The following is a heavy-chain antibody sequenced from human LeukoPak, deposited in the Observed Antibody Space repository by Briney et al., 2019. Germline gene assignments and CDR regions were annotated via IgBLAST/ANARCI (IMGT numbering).Heavy chain of an antibody. Sequence: GRSLRLSCAASGFTFSSYAMHWVRQAPGKGLEWVAVISYDGSNKYYADSVKGRFTISRDNSKNTLYLQMNSLSVEDTAVYFCSTEDVSGSFDYWGQGTPVTVSS. J-gene: IGHJ4*02. CDR2: ISYDGSNK. D-gene: IGHD3-10*01. CDR1: GFTFSSYA. CDR3: STEDVSGSFDY. V-gene: IGHV3-30*04.